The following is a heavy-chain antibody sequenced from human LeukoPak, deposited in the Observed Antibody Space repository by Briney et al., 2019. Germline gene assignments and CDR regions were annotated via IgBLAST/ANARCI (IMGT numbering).Heavy chain of an antibody. J-gene: IGHJ4*02. CDR1: GDIVSSNSAA. D-gene: IGHD4-11*01. CDR2: KYYRSKWYT. V-gene: IGHV6-1*01. CDR3: ARDKDYSIDH. Sequence: SQTLSLTCAISGDIVSSNSAAWNWIRQSPSRGLEWLGRKYYRSKWYTDYAVSVTSRITINPDTSKNQFSLQLNSVTPEDTAVYYCARDKDYSIDHWGQGTLVTVSS.